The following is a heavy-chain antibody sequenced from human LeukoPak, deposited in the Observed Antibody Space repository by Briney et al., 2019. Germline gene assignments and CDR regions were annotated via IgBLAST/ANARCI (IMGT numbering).Heavy chain of an antibody. Sequence: PSEILSLTCTVSGGSISSSSYYWGWIRQPPGKGLEWIGSIYYSGSTYYNPSLKSRVTISVDTSKNQFSLKLSSVTAADTAVYYCARGAAAGTGLDYWGQGTLVTVSS. J-gene: IGHJ4*02. CDR3: ARGAAAGTGLDY. CDR1: GGSISSSSYY. D-gene: IGHD6-13*01. V-gene: IGHV4-39*01. CDR2: IYYSGST.